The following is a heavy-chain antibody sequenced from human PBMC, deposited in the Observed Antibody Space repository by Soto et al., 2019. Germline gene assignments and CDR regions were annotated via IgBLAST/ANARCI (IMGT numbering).Heavy chain of an antibody. Sequence: GGPLRLSCAASGFTFSDYYMSWIRQAPGKGLEWVSYISSSGSTIYYADSVKGRFTISRDNAKNSLYLQMNSLRAEDTAVYYCARQRSRQPPSFDYWGQETLVTVSS. CDR1: GFTFSDYY. CDR3: ARQRSRQPPSFDY. CDR2: ISSSGSTI. V-gene: IGHV3-11*01. D-gene: IGHD6-13*01. J-gene: IGHJ4*02.